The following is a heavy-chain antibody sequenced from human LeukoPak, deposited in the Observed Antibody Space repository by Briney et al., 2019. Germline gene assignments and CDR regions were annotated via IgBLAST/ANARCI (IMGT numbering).Heavy chain of an antibody. CDR3: ARHGDYYGSGSRY. V-gene: IGHV4-34*01. J-gene: IGHJ4*02. CDR2: INHSGST. CDR1: GGSFSGYY. Sequence: PSETLSLTCAVYGGSFSGYYWSWIRRPPGKGLEWIGEINHSGSTNYNPSLKSRVTISVDTSKNQFSLELSSVTAADTAVYYCARHGDYYGSGSRYWGQGTLVTVSS. D-gene: IGHD3-10*01.